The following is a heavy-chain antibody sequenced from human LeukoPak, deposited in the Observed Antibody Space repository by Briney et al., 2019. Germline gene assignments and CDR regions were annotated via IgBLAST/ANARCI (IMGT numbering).Heavy chain of an antibody. D-gene: IGHD6-19*01. J-gene: IGHJ4*02. Sequence: GGSLRLSCAASGFTFSSYGMHWVRQAPGKGLEWVAVISYDGSNKYYADSVKGRFTISRDNSKNTLYLQMNSLRAEDTAVYYCAKETGYSSGWYYFDYWGQGTLVTVSS. CDR2: ISYDGSNK. CDR1: GFTFSSYG. V-gene: IGHV3-30*18. CDR3: AKETGYSSGWYYFDY.